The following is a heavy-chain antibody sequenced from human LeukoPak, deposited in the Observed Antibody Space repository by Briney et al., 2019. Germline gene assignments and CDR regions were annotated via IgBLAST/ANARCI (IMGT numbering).Heavy chain of an antibody. J-gene: IGHJ4*02. CDR1: GRSFSGYF. CDR3: ARGPPRDFGSSGFYFNY. D-gene: IGHD3-22*01. CDR2: INHSGST. Sequence: PSETLSLTCAVYGRSFSGYFWSWFRQPPSQGLERIGEINHSGSTNYNPSLESRVTISEDTSKNQFSLKLSSVTAADTAVYYCARGPPRDFGSSGFYFNYWGQGTLVTVSS. V-gene: IGHV4-34*01.